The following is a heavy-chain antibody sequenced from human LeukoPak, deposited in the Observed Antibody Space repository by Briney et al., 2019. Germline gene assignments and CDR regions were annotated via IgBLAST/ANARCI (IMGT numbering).Heavy chain of an antibody. D-gene: IGHD3-3*01. CDR3: ARVGITIFGVDHNWFDP. CDR2: ISSSGSTI. V-gene: IGHV3-11*01. J-gene: IGHJ5*02. Sequence: GGSLRLSCAASGFTFSDYYMSWIRQAPGKGLEWVSYISSSGSTIYYADSVKGRFTISRDNVKNSRYLQMNSLRAEDTAVYYCARVGITIFGVDHNWFDPWGQGTLVTVSS. CDR1: GFTFSDYY.